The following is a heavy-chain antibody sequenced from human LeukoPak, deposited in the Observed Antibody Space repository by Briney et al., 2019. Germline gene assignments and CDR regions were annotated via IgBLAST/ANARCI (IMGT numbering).Heavy chain of an antibody. J-gene: IGHJ4*02. CDR1: GITFITYG. V-gene: IGHV3-23*01. CDR3: AKAPVTSCRGAYCYPFDY. CDR2: ISASGGST. D-gene: IGHD2-21*01. Sequence: GGSLRLSCAVSGITFITYGMSWVRQAPGKGLEWVSAISASGGSTYYADSVKGRFTISRDNTKNTLYLQMDSLRAEDAAVYYCAKAPVTSCRGAYCYPFDYWGQGTLVTVSS.